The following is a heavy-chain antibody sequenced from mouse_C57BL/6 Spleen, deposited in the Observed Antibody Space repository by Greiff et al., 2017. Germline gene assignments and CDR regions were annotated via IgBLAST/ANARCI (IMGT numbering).Heavy chain of an antibody. CDR3: ARGSPWFAY. Sequence: QVQLQQPGAELVKPGASVKLSCKASGYTFTSYWMQWVKPRPGQGLEWIGEIDPSDSYTNYNQKFKGKATLTVDTSSRTAYMQLSSLTSEDSAVYYCARGSPWFAYWGQGTLVTVSA. CDR2: IDPSDSYT. V-gene: IGHV1-50*01. CDR1: GYTFTSYW. J-gene: IGHJ3*01.